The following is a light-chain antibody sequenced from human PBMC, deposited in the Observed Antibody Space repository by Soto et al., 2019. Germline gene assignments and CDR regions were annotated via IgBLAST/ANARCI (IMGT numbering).Light chain of an antibody. CDR2: EVS. CDR3: TSFTSSSTWV. J-gene: IGLJ3*02. V-gene: IGLV2-14*03. Sequence: QSALTQPASVSGSPGQSITISCTGTSSDVGGYNYVSWFQQHPGKAPKLKIYEVSNRPSGASNRFSGSKSGYTASLTISEVQAEDEADYYCTSFTSSSTWVFGGGTELTVL. CDR1: SSDVGGYNY.